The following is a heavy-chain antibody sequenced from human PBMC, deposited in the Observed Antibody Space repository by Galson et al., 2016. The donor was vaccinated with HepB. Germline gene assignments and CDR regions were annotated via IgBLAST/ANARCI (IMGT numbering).Heavy chain of an antibody. Sequence: ETLSLTCAVSGYSVSSGYYWGWLRQPPRTGLEWIGSIDHSGNTYYNPSLKSRVTISVDTSKNQFSLKLNSLTAADTAVYYCARVMLRRWELLDDPFDIWGQGTMVTVSS. CDR3: ARVMLRRWELLDDPFDI. CDR2: IDHSGNT. V-gene: IGHV4-38-2*01. J-gene: IGHJ3*02. D-gene: IGHD1-26*01. CDR1: GYSVSSGYY.